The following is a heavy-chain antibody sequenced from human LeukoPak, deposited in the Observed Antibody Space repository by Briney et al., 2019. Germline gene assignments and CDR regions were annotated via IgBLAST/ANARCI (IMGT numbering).Heavy chain of an antibody. J-gene: IGHJ4*02. V-gene: IGHV3-23*01. CDR2: ISGSGGST. CDR3: ARNKDAGYSYGPDFDY. D-gene: IGHD5-18*01. Sequence: QPGGSLRLSCAASGFTFSSYAMSWVRQALGKGLEWVSAISGSGGSTYYADSVKGRFTISRDNSKNTLYLQMNSLRAEDTAVYYCARNKDAGYSYGPDFDYWGQGTLVTVSS. CDR1: GFTFSSYA.